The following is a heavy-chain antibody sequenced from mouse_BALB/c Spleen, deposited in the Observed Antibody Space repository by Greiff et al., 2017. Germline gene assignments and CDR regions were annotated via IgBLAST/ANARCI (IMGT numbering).Heavy chain of an antibody. D-gene: IGHD3-3*01. Sequence: VQLQQSGAELAKPGASVKMSCKASGYTFTSYWMHWVKQRPGQGLEWIGYINPSTGYTEYNQKFKDKATLTADKSSSTAYMQLSSLTSEDSAVYYCARGGTLFDYWGQGTTLTVSS. CDR1: GYTFTSYW. V-gene: IGHV1-7*01. CDR2: INPSTGYT. J-gene: IGHJ2*01. CDR3: ARGGTLFDY.